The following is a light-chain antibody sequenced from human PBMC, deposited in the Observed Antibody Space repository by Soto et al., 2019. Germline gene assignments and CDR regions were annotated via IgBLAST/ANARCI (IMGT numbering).Light chain of an antibody. CDR1: SSNIGAGYD. Sequence: QSALTQPASVSGSPGQSITISCTGSSSNIGAGYDVHWYQQLPGTAPKLLIYGNSNRPSGVPDRFSGSKSGTSASLAITGLQAEDEADYYCQSYDSSLSGGVFGGGTQLTVL. J-gene: IGLJ3*02. CDR3: QSYDSSLSGGV. CDR2: GNS. V-gene: IGLV1-40*01.